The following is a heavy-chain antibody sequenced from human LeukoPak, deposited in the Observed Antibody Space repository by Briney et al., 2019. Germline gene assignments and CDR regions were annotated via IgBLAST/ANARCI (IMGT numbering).Heavy chain of an antibody. CDR2: ISYSGRT. CDR1: GGSISSYY. D-gene: IGHD7-27*01. CDR3: ARKTGDLYYFDY. Sequence: SETLSLTCTVSGGSISSYYWSWIRQPPGKGLEWIGYISYSGRTNYNPSLKSRVTISVDTSKNQFSLRLSSVTATDTAVYYCARKTGDLYYFDYWGQGTLVTVSS. V-gene: IGHV4-59*01. J-gene: IGHJ4*02.